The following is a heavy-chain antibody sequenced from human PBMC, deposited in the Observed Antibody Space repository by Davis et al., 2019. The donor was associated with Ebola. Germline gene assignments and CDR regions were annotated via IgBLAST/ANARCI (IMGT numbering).Heavy chain of an antibody. CDR2: IRSSDTTI. J-gene: IGHJ4*01. CDR1: GFTLSDYY. D-gene: IGHD6-13*01. CDR3: AKGGNSWSRFDY. Sequence: PGGSLRLSCAASGFTLSDYYMSWIRQAPGKGLEWVSSIRSSDTTIYYSDPVKGRFTVSRDNAKNSLYLQMNSLTSDDTAVYYCAKGGNSWSRFDYWGRGTLVTVSA. V-gene: IGHV3-11*01.